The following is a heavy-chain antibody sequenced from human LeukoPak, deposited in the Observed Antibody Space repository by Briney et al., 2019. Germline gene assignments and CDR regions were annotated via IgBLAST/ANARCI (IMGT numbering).Heavy chain of an antibody. D-gene: IGHD6-13*01. CDR1: GFTFSSYG. CDR3: ANAGYSSSWCLDY. CDR2: IRYDGSNK. Sequence: GGSLRLSCAASGFTFSSYGMHWVRQAPGKGLEWVAFIRYDGSNKYYADSVKGRFTISRDNSKNTLYLQMNSLRAEDTAVYYCANAGYSSSWCLDYWGQGTLVTVSS. J-gene: IGHJ4*02. V-gene: IGHV3-30*02.